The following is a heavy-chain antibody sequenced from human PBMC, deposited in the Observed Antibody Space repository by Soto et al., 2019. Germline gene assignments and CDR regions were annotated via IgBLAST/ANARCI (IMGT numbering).Heavy chain of an antibody. D-gene: IGHD2-21*01. V-gene: IGHV3-48*04. Sequence: PGGFLRLSCAASGFTFSSYSMNWVRQAPGKGLEWVSYISSSSSTIYYADSVKGRFTISRDNAKNTLYLQMNSLRAEETAVYYCARGVRGAYGLDIWGQGTMVTVSS. J-gene: IGHJ3*02. CDR1: GFTFSSYS. CDR2: ISSSSSTI. CDR3: ARGVRGAYGLDI.